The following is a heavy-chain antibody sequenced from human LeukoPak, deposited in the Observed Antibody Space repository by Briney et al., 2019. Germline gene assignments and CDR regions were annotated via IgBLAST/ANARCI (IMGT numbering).Heavy chain of an antibody. CDR1: GFTFSSYS. CDR3: ARDRRFLLKNYYYMDV. J-gene: IGHJ6*03. D-gene: IGHD3-3*01. CDR2: ISSSSYI. V-gene: IGHV3-21*01. Sequence: GGSLRLSCAASGFTFSSYSMNWVRQAPGKGLEWVSSISSSSYIYYADSVKGRFTISRDNAKNSLYLQMNSLRAEDTAVYYCARDRRFLLKNYYYMDVWGKGTTVTVSS.